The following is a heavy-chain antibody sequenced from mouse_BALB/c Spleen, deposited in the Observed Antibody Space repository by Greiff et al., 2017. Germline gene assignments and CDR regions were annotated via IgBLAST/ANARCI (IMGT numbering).Heavy chain of an antibody. D-gene: IGHD2-4*01. CDR2: IWAGGST. CDR3: ARELRAWFAY. J-gene: IGHJ3*01. CDR1: GFSLTSYG. Sequence: VQRVESGPGLVAPSQSLSITCTVSGFSLTSYGVHWVRQPPGKGLEWLGVIWAGGSTNYNSALMSRLSISKDNSKSQVFLKMNSLQTDDTAMYYCARELRAWFAYWGQGTLVTVSA. V-gene: IGHV2-9*02.